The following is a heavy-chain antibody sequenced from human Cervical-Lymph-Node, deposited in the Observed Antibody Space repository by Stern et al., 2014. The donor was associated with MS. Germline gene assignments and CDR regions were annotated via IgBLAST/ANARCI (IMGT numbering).Heavy chain of an antibody. CDR2: IYYSGST. D-gene: IGHD4-17*01. J-gene: IGHJ3*02. CDR1: GGSISSYY. Sequence: VQLVESGPGLVKPSETLSLTCTVSGGSISSYYWSWIRQPPGKGLEWIGYIYYSGSTNYNPSLKSRVTISVDTSKNQFSLKLSSVTAADTAVYYCARDLFHYGDYGYDAFDIWGQGTMVTVSS. V-gene: IGHV4-59*01. CDR3: ARDLFHYGDYGYDAFDI.